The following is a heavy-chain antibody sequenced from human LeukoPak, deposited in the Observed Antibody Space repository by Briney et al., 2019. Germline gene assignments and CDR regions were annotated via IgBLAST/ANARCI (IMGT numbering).Heavy chain of an antibody. J-gene: IGHJ4*02. V-gene: IGHV3-21*01. D-gene: IGHD4-17*01. CDR3: ARAGYGDYSDY. CDR2: ISSSSYI. CDR1: GFTFNSYS. Sequence: GGSLRPSRAASGFTFNSYSMNRVRQAPGEGLEWVSSISSSSYIYYADSVKGRFTISRDNAKNSLYLQMNSLRAEDTAVYYCARAGYGDYSDYWGQGTLVTVSS.